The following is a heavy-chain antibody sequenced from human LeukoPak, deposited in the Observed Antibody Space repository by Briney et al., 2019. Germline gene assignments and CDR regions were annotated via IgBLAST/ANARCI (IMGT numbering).Heavy chain of an antibody. CDR1: GFTFSSWY. CDR3: ASPKPDY. Sequence: GGSLRLSCAASGFTFSSWYMYWVRQRPGKGLEWLCRITSDGTTSYYADSVRGRFTISRDNAKNTLYLQMNSLTDEDTAVYYCASPKPDYWGQGTLVTVSS. J-gene: IGHJ4*02. CDR2: ITSDGTTS. V-gene: IGHV3-74*01.